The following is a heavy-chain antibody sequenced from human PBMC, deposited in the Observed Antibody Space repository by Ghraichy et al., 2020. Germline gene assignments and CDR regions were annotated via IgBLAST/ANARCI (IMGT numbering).Heavy chain of an antibody. Sequence: GGSLRLSCAASGFSVSSNFMSWVRQAPGKGLEWVSVIYSGGTSLYADSVEGRFIISRDNAKNTVYLQMNSLKAEDTAVYFCARDAEITIFGVRYGMDVWG. D-gene: IGHD3-3*01. J-gene: IGHJ6*01. CDR3: ARDAEITIFGVRYGMDV. CDR1: GFSVSSNF. V-gene: IGHV3-66*01. CDR2: IYSGGTS.